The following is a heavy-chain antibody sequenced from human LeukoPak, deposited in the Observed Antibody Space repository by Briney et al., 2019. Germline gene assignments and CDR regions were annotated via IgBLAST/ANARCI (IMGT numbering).Heavy chain of an antibody. CDR3: ARGTKVKYFDL. CDR1: GGSFSGYY. Sequence: SETLSLTCAVYGGSFSGYYWSWIRQPPGKGLEWIGEINHSGSTNYNPSLKSRVTISVDTSKNQFSLKLSSVTAADTAVYYCARGTKVKYFDLWGRGTLVTVSS. CDR2: INHSGST. D-gene: IGHD4-23*01. V-gene: IGHV4-34*01. J-gene: IGHJ2*01.